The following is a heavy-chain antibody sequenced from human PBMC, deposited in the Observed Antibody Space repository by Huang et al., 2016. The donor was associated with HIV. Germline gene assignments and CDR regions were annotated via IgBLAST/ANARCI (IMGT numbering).Heavy chain of an antibody. D-gene: IGHD3-22*01. Sequence: QIQLMQSGPELKQPGASVKVSCKASGYTFTSYGITWVRPATGQGPEWMGWISASSGDTEYAQKFQGRVTWPTDTPTNIAYMELRSLRSDDTAKYYCARDPKYHRIGYYRQRRGIDIWGQGTMVIVSS. J-gene: IGHJ3*02. CDR1: GYTFTSYG. CDR3: ARDPKYHRIGYYRQRRGIDI. CDR2: ISASSGDT. V-gene: IGHV1-18*01.